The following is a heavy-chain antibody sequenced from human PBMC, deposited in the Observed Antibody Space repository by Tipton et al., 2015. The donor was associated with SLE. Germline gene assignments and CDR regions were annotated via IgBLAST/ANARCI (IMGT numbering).Heavy chain of an antibody. CDR2: LSGSGGST. CDR1: GFTFSSYA. CDR3: AKDWYDRDGYT. V-gene: IGHV3-23*01. J-gene: IGHJ4*02. D-gene: IGHD5-24*01. Sequence: SLRLFCAASGFTFSSYAMSWVRQAPGKGLEWVSALSGSGGSTYYADSVKGRFPISRDNSKNTLYLQMNSLRAEDTAVYYCAKDWYDRDGYTGGQGTLVPVSP.